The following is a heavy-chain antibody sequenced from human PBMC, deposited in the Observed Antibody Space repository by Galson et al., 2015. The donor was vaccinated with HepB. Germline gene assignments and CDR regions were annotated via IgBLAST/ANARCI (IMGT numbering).Heavy chain of an antibody. J-gene: IGHJ6*02. CDR3: AERDQYSSTWGRTRFSPYSEMDV. Sequence: SLRLSCAASGFTFSRYDMHWVRQAPGKGLEWVALISYDGSGEYYADSVKGRLILSRDNSQNTLYLQMNSLRAEDTAVYYCAERDQYSSTWGRTRFSPYSEMDVWGQGTTVTVSS. D-gene: IGHD6-13*01. V-gene: IGHV3-30*03. CDR1: GFTFSRYD. CDR2: ISYDGSGE.